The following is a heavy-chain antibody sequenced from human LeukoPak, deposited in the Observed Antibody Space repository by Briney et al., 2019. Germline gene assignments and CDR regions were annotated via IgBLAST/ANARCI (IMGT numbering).Heavy chain of an antibody. CDR1: GFTVSSNY. J-gene: IGHJ5*01. CDR3: AKDRPNYYGSNGHYYRRDGDS. V-gene: IGHV3-53*01. D-gene: IGHD3-22*01. CDR2: IYSGGST. Sequence: GGSLRLSCAASGFTVSSNYMSWVRQAPGKGLEWVSVIYSGGSTYYADSVKGRFTISRDNSKNMLYLQMDNLRAEDTAVYYCAKDRPNYYGSNGHYYRRDGDSWGQGTLVTVSS.